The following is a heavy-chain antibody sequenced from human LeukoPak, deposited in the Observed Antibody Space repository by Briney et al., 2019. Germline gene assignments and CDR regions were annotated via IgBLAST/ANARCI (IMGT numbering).Heavy chain of an antibody. J-gene: IGHJ4*02. CDR1: GYTFTSYG. Sequence: ASVKVSCKASGYTFTSYGISWVRQAPGQGLEWMGWISAYNGNTNYAQKLQGRVTMTTDTSTGTAYMELRSLRSDDTAVYYRAREFPYYCGGDCYSTVGFDYWGQGTLVTVSS. V-gene: IGHV1-18*01. D-gene: IGHD2-21*01. CDR2: ISAYNGNT. CDR3: AREFPYYCGGDCYSTVGFDY.